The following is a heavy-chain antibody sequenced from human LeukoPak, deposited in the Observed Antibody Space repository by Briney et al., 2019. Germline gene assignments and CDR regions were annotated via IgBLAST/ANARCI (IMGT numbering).Heavy chain of an antibody. CDR1: GGSISSYY. Sequence: SETLSLTCTVSGGSISSYYWSWIRQPPGKGLEWIGYIYYSGSTNYNPSLKSRVTISVDTSKNQFSLKLSSVTAADTAVYYRARITLNWFDPWGQGTLVTVSS. J-gene: IGHJ5*02. CDR3: ARITLNWFDP. D-gene: IGHD1-14*01. CDR2: IYYSGST. V-gene: IGHV4-59*01.